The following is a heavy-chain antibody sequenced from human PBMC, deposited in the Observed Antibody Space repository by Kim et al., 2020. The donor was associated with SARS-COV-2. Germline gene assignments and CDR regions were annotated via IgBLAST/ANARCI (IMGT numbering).Heavy chain of an antibody. CDR3: AKCQWRAPCY. Sequence: SYKSDVGSVKGRLTISRDNARNTLYLQMNSLRADDTAVYYCAKCQWRAPCYWGQGSLVTVSS. V-gene: IGHV3-7*03. D-gene: IGHD6-19*01. J-gene: IGHJ4*02. CDR2: SYK.